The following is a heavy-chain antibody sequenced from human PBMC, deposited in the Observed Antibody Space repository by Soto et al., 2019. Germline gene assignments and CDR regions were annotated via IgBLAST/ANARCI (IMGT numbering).Heavy chain of an antibody. CDR3: ARGDNLGPKAGYAFDP. J-gene: IGHJ5*02. CDR1: GDSVPSNTAS. D-gene: IGHD5-12*01. V-gene: IGHV6-1*01. CDR2: TYFRSKWYN. Sequence: SQTLSLTCAISGDSVPSNTASWNWIRQSPSRGLEWLGRTYFRSKWYNDYAVSVKSRIIINPDTSNNQFSLQLNSVTPEDTAVYFCARGDNLGPKAGYAFDPWGQGIMVTVSS.